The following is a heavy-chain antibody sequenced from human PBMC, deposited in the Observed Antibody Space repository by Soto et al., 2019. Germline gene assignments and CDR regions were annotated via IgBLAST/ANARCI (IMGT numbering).Heavy chain of an antibody. J-gene: IGHJ4*02. Sequence: QVQLVESGGGVVQPGRSLRLSCAASGFTFSSYGMHWVRQAPGKGLEWVAVIWYDGSNKYYADSVKGRFTISRDNSKNTLYLQMNSLRAEDTAVYYCAREGMDDSSGYLGDYWGQGTLVTVSS. V-gene: IGHV3-33*01. CDR2: IWYDGSNK. CDR3: AREGMDDSSGYLGDY. CDR1: GFTFSSYG. D-gene: IGHD3-22*01.